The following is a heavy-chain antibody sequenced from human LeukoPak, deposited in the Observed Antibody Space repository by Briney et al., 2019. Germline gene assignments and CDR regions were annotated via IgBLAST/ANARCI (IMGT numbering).Heavy chain of an antibody. CDR3: ARDLYSSTLSPWF. V-gene: IGHV1-46*01. D-gene: IGHD6-13*01. Sequence: GASVKVSCKASGYRFTSYYMHWVRQAPGQGLEWMGVINPSGVSTTYAQKFQGRVTMTRDTSTSTVYMELSSLRFEDTAAYYCARDLYSSTLSPWFWGQGTLVTVSS. CDR2: INPSGVST. J-gene: IGHJ4*02. CDR1: GYRFTSYY.